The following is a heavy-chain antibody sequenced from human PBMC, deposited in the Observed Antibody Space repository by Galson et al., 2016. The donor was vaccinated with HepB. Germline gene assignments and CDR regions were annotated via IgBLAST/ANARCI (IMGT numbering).Heavy chain of an antibody. CDR3: ARPVDSRGDPFNY. V-gene: IGHV3-21*04. Sequence: SLRLSCAASGFTFSGYSVSWVRQAPGKGLEWVSSITSYGSHIFYADSVMGRFTISRDNAKNALYLQMKRLRAEDTAVYYCARPVDSRGDPFNYWGQGTMVTVSS. J-gene: IGHJ4*02. CDR2: ITSYGSHI. D-gene: IGHD5-12*01. CDR1: GFTFSGYS.